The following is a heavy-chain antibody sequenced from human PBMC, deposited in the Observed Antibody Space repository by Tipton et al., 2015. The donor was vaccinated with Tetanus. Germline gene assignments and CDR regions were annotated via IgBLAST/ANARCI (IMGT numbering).Heavy chain of an antibody. J-gene: IGHJ5*02. CDR2: YSGRT. D-gene: IGHD3-3*01. CDR3: ASSHYDFWSGYLNWFDP. CDR1: GGSISSHY. V-gene: IGHV4-59*08. Sequence: TLSLTCSVSGGSISSHYWSWIRQPPGKGLEWIGYYSGRTNYNPSLKSRVTISVDTSKNQFSLKLSSVTAADTAVYYCASSHYDFWSGYLNWFDPWGQGTLVTVSS.